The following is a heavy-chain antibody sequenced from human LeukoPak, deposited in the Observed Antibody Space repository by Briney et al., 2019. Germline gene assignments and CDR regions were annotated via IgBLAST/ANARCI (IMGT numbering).Heavy chain of an antibody. V-gene: IGHV4-59*08. D-gene: IGHD6-19*01. CDR1: GGSISSYY. CDR2: IYYSGST. CDR3: TRWPNSGWFDY. J-gene: IGHJ4*02. Sequence: SETLSLTCTVSGGSISSYYWSWIRQPPGKGLEWIAYIYYSGSTNYNPSLKSRVTISIDTSKNQFSLKLSSVTAADTAVYYCTRWPNSGWFDYWGQGTLVTVSS.